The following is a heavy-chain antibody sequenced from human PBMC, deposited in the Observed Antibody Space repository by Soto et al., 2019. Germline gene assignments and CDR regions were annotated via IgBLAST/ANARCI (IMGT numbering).Heavy chain of an antibody. CDR1: GNTFTSYD. V-gene: IGHV1-8*01. J-gene: IGHJ5*02. Sequence: GASVKVTCKACGNTFTSYDINWVRQATGQGLEYLGWMNPNSGNTAYVQKFQGRVTMTWDTSITTAYMELSGLRSEDTAVYFCARGVKYGAYSRWFDPWGQGTLVTVSS. CDR2: MNPNSGNT. CDR3: ARGVKYGAYSRWFDP. D-gene: IGHD4-17*01.